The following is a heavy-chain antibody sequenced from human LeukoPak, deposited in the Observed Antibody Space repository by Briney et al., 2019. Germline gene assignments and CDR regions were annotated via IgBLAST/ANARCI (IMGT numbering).Heavy chain of an antibody. Sequence: GGSLRLSCVASGFSFNNFGMTWVRQAPGRGLEWVSSISVTGGSTHYADSVKGRFTISRDNSKNTLYLQMNSLRAGDTAVYYCAKSSYYDSSGFYREYYFDYWGQGTLVPVSS. J-gene: IGHJ4*02. CDR3: AKSSYYDSSGFYREYYFDY. CDR2: ISVTGGST. D-gene: IGHD3-22*01. CDR1: GFSFNNFG. V-gene: IGHV3-23*01.